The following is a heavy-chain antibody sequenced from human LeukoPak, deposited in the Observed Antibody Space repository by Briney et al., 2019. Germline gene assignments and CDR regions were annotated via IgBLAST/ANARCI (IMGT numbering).Heavy chain of an antibody. Sequence: ASVKVSCKVSGYTLTELSMHWVRRAPGKGLEWMGTFDPEDGETIYAQKFQGRVTMTEDTSTDTAYMELSSLKSEDTAVYYCATAHCTTTSCYLTSAPDYWGQGTLVTVSS. CDR3: ATAHCTTTSCYLTSAPDY. D-gene: IGHD2-2*01. V-gene: IGHV1-24*01. J-gene: IGHJ4*02. CDR2: FDPEDGET. CDR1: GYTLTELS.